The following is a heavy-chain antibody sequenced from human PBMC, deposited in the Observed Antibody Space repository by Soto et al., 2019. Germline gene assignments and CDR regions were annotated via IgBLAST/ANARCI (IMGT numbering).Heavy chain of an antibody. CDR1: GGSISSSSYY. D-gene: IGHD6-6*01. V-gene: IGHV4-39*01. CDR2: IYYSGST. Sequence: QLQLQESGPGLVKPSETLSLTCTVSGGSISSSSYYWGWIRQPPGKGLEWIGSIYYSGSTYYNPSLKSRVTISVDTSKIQFSLKLSSVTAADTAVYYCAGYSSSHNYYFDYWGQGTLVTVSS. J-gene: IGHJ4*02. CDR3: AGYSSSHNYYFDY.